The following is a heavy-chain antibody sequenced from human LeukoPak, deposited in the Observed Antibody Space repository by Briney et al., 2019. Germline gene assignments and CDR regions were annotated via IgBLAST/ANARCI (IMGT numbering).Heavy chain of an antibody. D-gene: IGHD4-11*01. J-gene: IGHJ4*02. CDR3: AKENNADSDFSGFHY. CDR1: GFTFSSYG. V-gene: IGHV3-30*02. CDR2: IRYGGNNK. Sequence: GGSLRLSCAASGFTFSSYGMHWVRQAPGKGLEWVAFIRYGGNNKYYADSLKVRFTISRDNSKNTLYLQMSSLRAEDTAIYSSAKENNADSDFSGFHYWGEGTLVTVSS.